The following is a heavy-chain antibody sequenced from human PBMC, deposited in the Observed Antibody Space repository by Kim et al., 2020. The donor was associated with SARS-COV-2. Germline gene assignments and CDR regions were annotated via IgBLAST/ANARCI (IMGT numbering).Heavy chain of an antibody. CDR2: IRSKANSYAT. D-gene: IGHD3-22*01. V-gene: IGHV3-73*01. CDR1: GFTFSGSA. J-gene: IGHJ5*02. Sequence: GGSLRLSCAASGFTFSGSAMHWVRQASGKGLEWVGRIRSKANSYATAYAASVKGRFTISRDDSKNTAYLQMNSLKTEDTAVYYCTRADYYDSSGYCNWFDPWGQGTLVTVSS. CDR3: TRADYYDSSGYCNWFDP.